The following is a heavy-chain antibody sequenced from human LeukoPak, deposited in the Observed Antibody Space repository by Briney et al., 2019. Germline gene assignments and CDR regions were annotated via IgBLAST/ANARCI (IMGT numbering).Heavy chain of an antibody. CDR3: ARERGGYYDRPFDY. J-gene: IGHJ4*02. CDR1: GGSISSSSYY. D-gene: IGHD3-22*01. V-gene: IGHV4-39*07. Sequence: SETLSLTCTVSGGSISSSSYYWGWIRQPPGKGLDWIGSIYYSGSTYYNPSLKSRVTISVDTSKNQFSLKLSSVTAADTAVYYCARERGGYYDRPFDYWGQGTLVTVSS. CDR2: IYYSGST.